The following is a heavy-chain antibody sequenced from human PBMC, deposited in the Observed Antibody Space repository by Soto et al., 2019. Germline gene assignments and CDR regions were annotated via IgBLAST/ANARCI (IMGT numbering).Heavy chain of an antibody. V-gene: IGHV1-3*05. CDR3: ARGKTVLLWFGELLTGPLGY. CDR1: GYTFTSYA. Sequence: QVQLVQSGAEEKKPGASVKVSCKASGYTFTSYAMHWVRQAPGQRLEWMGWINAGNGNTKYSQKFQGRVTITRDTSXXTXYXXLSSLRSEDTAVYYCARGKTVLLWFGELLTGPLGYWGQGTLVTVSS. J-gene: IGHJ4*02. CDR2: INAGNGNT. D-gene: IGHD3-10*01.